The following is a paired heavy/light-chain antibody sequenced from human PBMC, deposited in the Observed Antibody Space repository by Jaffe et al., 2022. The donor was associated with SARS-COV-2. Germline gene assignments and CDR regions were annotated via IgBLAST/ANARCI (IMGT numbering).Heavy chain of an antibody. V-gene: IGHV3-23*01. CDR3: AKEGDIVVVVAALPPPFDY. J-gene: IGHJ4*02. CDR1: GFTFSSYA. Sequence: EVQLLESGGGLVQPGGSLRLSCAASGFTFSSYAMSWVRQAPGKGLEWVSAISGSGGSTYYADSVKGRFTISRDNSKNTLYLQMNSLRAEDTAVYYCAKEGDIVVVVAALPPPFDYWGQGTLVTVSS. D-gene: IGHD2-15*01. CDR2: ISGSGGST.
Light chain of an antibody. CDR3: QQRSNWPST. Sequence: EIVLTQSPATLSLSPGERATLSCRASQSVSSYLAWYQQKPGQAPRLLIYDASNRATGIPARFSGSGSGTDFTLTISSLEPEDFAVYYCQQRSNWPSTFGQGTRLEIK. CDR1: QSVSSY. J-gene: IGKJ5*01. CDR2: DAS. V-gene: IGKV3-11*01.